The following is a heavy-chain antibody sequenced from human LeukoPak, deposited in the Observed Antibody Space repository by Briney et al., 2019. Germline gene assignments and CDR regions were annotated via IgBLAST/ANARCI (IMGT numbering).Heavy chain of an antibody. CDR3: AKGIVVVISGNAFDI. CDR1: GFTFSSYW. Sequence: PGGSLRLSCAASGFTFSSYWMHWVRQAPGKGLVWVSRINSDGSRTSYADSVKGRFTISSDNAKNTLYLQMNSLRAEDTAVYYSAKGIVVVISGNAFDIWGQGTMVTVSS. D-gene: IGHD3-22*01. J-gene: IGHJ3*02. CDR2: INSDGSRT. V-gene: IGHV3-74*01.